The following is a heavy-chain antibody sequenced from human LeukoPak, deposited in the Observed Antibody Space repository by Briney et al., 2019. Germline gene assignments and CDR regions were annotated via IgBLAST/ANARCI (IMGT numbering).Heavy chain of an antibody. CDR3: ARAPGGCYSSSCLHY. V-gene: IGHV4-59*01. J-gene: IGHJ4*02. D-gene: IGHD6-13*01. CDR1: GGSISSYY. CDR2: IYYSGST. Sequence: SETLPLTCTVSGGSISSYYWSWIRQPPGKGLEWIGHIYYSGSTNYNPSLKSRVTISVDTSKNQFSLKLSSVTAADTAVYYCARAPGGCYSSSCLHYWGQGTMVTVSS.